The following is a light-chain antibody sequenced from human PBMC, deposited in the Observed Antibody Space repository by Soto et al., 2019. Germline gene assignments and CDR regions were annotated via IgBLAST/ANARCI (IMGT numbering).Light chain of an antibody. CDR3: SSYTTSNTLV. CDR1: SDDVGNYNY. CDR2: AVT. V-gene: IGLV2-14*01. Sequence: QSALTQPASVSGSPGQSITISCTGSSDDVGNYNYVSWYQHHPGKAPKLMIFAVTNRPSGVSNRFSGSKSGNTASLTISGLQAEDEADYYCSSYTTSNTLVFGGGTQLTVL. J-gene: IGLJ2*01.